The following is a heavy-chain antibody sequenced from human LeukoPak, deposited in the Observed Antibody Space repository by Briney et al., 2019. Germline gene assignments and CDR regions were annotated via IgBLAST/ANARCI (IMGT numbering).Heavy chain of an antibody. CDR1: GYSFSNHW. D-gene: IGHD3-3*01. V-gene: IGHV5-51*01. CDR2: IYPGDSDT. CDR3: ARGGGGITIFGVVIIDAFDI. J-gene: IGHJ3*02. Sequence: GESLKVSCKGSGYSFSNHWIGWVRQMPGKGLEWMGIIYPGDSDTRYSPSFQGQVTISADKSISTAYLQWSSLKASDTAMYYCARGGGGITIFGVVIIDAFDIWGQGTMVTVSS.